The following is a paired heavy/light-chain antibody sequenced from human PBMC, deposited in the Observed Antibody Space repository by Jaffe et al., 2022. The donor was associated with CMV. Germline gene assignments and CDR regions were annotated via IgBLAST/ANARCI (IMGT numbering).Heavy chain of an antibody. V-gene: IGHV5-10-1*03. CDR1: GYSFTTYW. CDR3: ASGPNGEFFDY. CDR2: IDPSDFNT. D-gene: IGHD2-8*01. Sequence: EVQLVQSVAEIKKSGGSLRISCQGSGYSFTTYWINWVRQMPGKGLEWMGRIDPSDFNTYYGPSFYGHVTMSVDRSINTAYLHWDSLKTSDTATYYCASGPNGEFFDYWGQGTLVTVSS. J-gene: IGHJ4*02.
Light chain of an antibody. CDR3: QSGDNSRGV. J-gene: IGLJ1*01. CDR2: KDS. CDR1: ALPRQY. V-gene: IGLV3-25*03. Sequence: SYELTQPPSVSVSPGQTARITCSGDALPRQYTYWYQQKPGQAPVLVIYKDSERPSGIPERFSGSTSGTTVTLTISGVEAEDEADYYCQSGDNSRGVFGTGTKVTVL.